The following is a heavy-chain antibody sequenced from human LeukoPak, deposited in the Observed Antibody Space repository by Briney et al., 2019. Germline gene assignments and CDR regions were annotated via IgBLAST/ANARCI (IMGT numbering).Heavy chain of an antibody. V-gene: IGHV3-49*04. J-gene: IGHJ4*02. CDR2: IRGKAYDGTT. CDR3: SRVGYSGYDYFDY. Sequence: GGSLRLSCTASGFTFGDYAMSWVRQAPGKGLEWVSFIRGKAYDGTTEYAASVKGRFTISRGDSKSIAYLQMNSLKTEVTAVYYCSRVGYSGYDYFDYWGQGTLVTVSS. D-gene: IGHD5-12*01. CDR1: GFTFGDYA.